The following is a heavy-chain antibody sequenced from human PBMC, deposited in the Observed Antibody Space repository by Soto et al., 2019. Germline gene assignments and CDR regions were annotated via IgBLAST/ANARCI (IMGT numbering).Heavy chain of an antibody. J-gene: IGHJ4*02. CDR1: GFTFSSYS. CDR2: ISSSSYI. CDR3: ARDVYYDSSGRDY. Sequence: TGGSLRLSCAASGFTFSSYSMNWVRQAPGKGLEWVSSISSSSYIYYADSVKGRFTISRDNAKNSLYLQMNSLRAEDTAVYYCARDVYYDSSGRDYWGQGTLVTVSS. D-gene: IGHD3-22*01. V-gene: IGHV3-21*01.